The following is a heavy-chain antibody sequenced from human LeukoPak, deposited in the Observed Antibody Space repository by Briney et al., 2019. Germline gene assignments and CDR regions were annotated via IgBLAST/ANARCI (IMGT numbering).Heavy chain of an antibody. CDR3: AADLQAFAFDI. J-gene: IGHJ3*02. D-gene: IGHD3-3*02. CDR2: IYYSGST. Sequence: ASETLSLTCTVSGGSISSGGYYWSWIRQHPGKGLEWIGYIYYSGSTFHNPSLKSRVTISVDTSKNQFSLKLNPVTAADTAVYYCAADLQAFAFDIWGQGTMVTVSS. V-gene: IGHV4-31*03. CDR1: GGSISSGGYY.